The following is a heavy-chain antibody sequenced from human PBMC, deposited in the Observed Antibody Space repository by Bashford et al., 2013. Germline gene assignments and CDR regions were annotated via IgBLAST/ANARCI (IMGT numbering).Heavy chain of an antibody. Sequence: SLRLSCAASRLTFDDYAMHWVRQAPGKGLEWVSGITWNSRGIDYADFVKGRFTISRDNAKNVLYMQMNNLKAEDTALYYCAKDNKAAIVERGYFDLWGRGTLVTVSS. V-gene: IGHV3-9*01. CDR1: RLTFDDYA. CDR3: AKDNKAAIVERGYFDL. J-gene: IGHJ2*01. CDR2: ITWNSRGI. D-gene: IGHD6-13*01.